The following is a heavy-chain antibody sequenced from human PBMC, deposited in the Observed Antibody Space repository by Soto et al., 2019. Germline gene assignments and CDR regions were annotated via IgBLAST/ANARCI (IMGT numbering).Heavy chain of an antibody. CDR3: ARGAQWELVGNWFDP. V-gene: IGHV1-69*06. J-gene: IGHJ5*02. Sequence: ASVKVSCKASGGTFSSYAISWVRQAPGQGLEWMGGIIPIFGTANYAQKFQGRVTITADKSTSTAYMELSSLRSEDTAVYYCARGAQWELVGNWFDPWGQGTLVTVSS. D-gene: IGHD1-26*01. CDR2: IIPIFGTA. CDR1: GGTFSSYA.